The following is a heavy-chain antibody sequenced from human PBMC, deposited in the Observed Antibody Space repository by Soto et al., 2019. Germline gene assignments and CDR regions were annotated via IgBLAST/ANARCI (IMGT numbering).Heavy chain of an antibody. V-gene: IGHV3-21*01. CDR2: ISSGSSYT. CDR3: ARDHDSGDYTFDY. CDR1: GFTFSTYT. Sequence: VQLVESGGGLVKPGGSLRLSCAASGFTFSTYTMNWVRQAPGKGLEWVSSISSGSSYTFCADSVKGRFTISRDNAKNSLSLQMNSLRAEDTAVYYCARDHDSGDYTFDYWGQGTLVTVSS. D-gene: IGHD4-17*01. J-gene: IGHJ4*02.